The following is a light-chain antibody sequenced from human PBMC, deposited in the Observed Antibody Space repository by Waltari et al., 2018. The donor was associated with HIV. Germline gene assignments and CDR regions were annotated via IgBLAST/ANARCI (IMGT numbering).Light chain of an antibody. CDR3: QQLNTYPPDT. V-gene: IGKV1-9*01. CDR1: EDINEL. J-gene: IGKJ2*01. Sequence: DIQLTQSPSFLSASIGDRVTITWRASEDINELLAWYQQKPGVAPKLLIYSASTLEDEVPSRFSGSGSGTDFTLTIISLQPEDFATYFCQQLNTYPPDTFGPGTKLEI. CDR2: SAS.